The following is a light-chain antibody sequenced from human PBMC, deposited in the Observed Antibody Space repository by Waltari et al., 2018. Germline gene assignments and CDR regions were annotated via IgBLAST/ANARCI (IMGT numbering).Light chain of an antibody. CDR2: GTS. CDR1: QIVSTD. V-gene: IGKV3-15*01. CDR3: QQYGDRPPIT. J-gene: IGKJ5*01. Sequence: EVVMTQSPATLSVSPGERATLSCRASQIVSTDLAWYQQRPGQGPRLLIYGTSTRATGVPARFSGSGSGTEFTLTISSLQSEDFAVYYCQQYGDRPPITFGQGTRLDI.